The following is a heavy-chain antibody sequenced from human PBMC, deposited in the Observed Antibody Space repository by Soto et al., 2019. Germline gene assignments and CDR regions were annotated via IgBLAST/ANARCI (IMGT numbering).Heavy chain of an antibody. CDR3: ARLNGDPDY. V-gene: IGHV4-30-2*01. J-gene: IGHJ4*02. Sequence: QLQLQESGSRLVKPSQTLSLTCAVSGGSIISGGYSWTWIRQPPGKGLEWIGYISHTGGTYFKPSLRRRVVISVDRYKNQFSQKLNSVTAADTVVYYCARLNGDPDYWGQGILVTVSS. CDR2: ISHTGGT. CDR1: GGSIISGGYS. D-gene: IGHD7-27*01.